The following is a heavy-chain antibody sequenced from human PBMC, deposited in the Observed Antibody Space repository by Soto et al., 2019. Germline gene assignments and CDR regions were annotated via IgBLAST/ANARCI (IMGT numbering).Heavy chain of an antibody. CDR3: TIGSWSGEVFDI. Sequence: QVQLVQSVAEVKKPGSAVKVSCKDSGGTFSTYSMFWVRQAPGQGLEWMGRIIPMLGIANYATKFQGRVTILADKSTGTVYMELSSLRSEDTALYYCTIGSWSGEVFDIWGQGTMVTVSS. D-gene: IGHD2-21*01. CDR2: IIPMLGIA. V-gene: IGHV1-69*02. CDR1: GGTFSTYS. J-gene: IGHJ3*02.